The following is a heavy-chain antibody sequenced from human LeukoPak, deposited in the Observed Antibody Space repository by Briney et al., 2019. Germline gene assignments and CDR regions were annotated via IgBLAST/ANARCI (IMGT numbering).Heavy chain of an antibody. Sequence: SETLSLTCTVSGGSITSYYWSWIRQPPGKGLEWIRYIYYSGITDYNPSLKSRVTISVDTSKNQFSLKMSSVTAADTAVYYCAMPRNSSRWQGTAFDIWGQGTMVTVSS. V-gene: IGHV4-59*01. CDR3: AMPRNSSRWQGTAFDI. D-gene: IGHD6-13*01. J-gene: IGHJ3*02. CDR2: IYYSGIT. CDR1: GGSITSYY.